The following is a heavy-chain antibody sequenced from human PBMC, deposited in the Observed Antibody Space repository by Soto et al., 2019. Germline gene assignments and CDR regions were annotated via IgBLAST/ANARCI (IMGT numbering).Heavy chain of an antibody. CDR2: IHDSGDT. D-gene: IGHD4-4*01. CDR3: ARSTVRHAFDI. CDR1: GGSNSSHY. J-gene: IGHJ3*02. Sequence: PSETLSLTCTVSGGSNSSHYWNWIRQSPGKGLEWIGHIHDSGDTNYNPSLRSRVSISLETSKKQFSLRVNSLTAADTAVYFCARSTVRHAFDIWGQGTVVTVS. V-gene: IGHV4-59*11.